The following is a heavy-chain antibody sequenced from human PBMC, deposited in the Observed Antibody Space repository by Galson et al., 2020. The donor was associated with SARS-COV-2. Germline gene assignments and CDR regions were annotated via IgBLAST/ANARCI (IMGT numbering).Heavy chain of an antibody. V-gene: IGHV3-21*01. Sequence: GGSLRLSCAASGFTFSSYTMNWVRQAPGKGLEWVSYISSGSSYVYYADSVKGRFTISRDNAKNSLYLEMNSLRAEDTAVYYCEADRDSGWNIDHWGQGTLVTVSS. CDR2: ISSGSSYV. D-gene: IGHD6-19*01. CDR1: GFTFSSYT. CDR3: EADRDSGWNIDH. J-gene: IGHJ4*02.